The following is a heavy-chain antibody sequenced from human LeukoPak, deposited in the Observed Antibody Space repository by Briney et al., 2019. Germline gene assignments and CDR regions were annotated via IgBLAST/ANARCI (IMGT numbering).Heavy chain of an antibody. CDR1: GFTFSSYW. Sequence: GGSLRLSCAASGFTFSSYWMHWVRQAPGKGLVWVSRINSDGSSTSYADSVRGRFSISRDTAKNTLYLQMNSLRAEDTAVYYCARVSPNTVTTLQYFDYWGQGTLVTVSS. CDR2: INSDGSST. V-gene: IGHV3-74*01. D-gene: IGHD4-17*01. J-gene: IGHJ4*02. CDR3: ARVSPNTVTTLQYFDY.